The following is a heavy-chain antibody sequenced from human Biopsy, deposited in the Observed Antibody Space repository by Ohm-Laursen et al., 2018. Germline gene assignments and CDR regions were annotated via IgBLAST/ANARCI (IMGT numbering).Heavy chain of an antibody. Sequence: SQTLSLTWTVSGGSFTGHYWSWIRQPPGKGLEWIGHISYTGYTSYNASLKSRVTISVDTSRNHFSLRLSSLTAADTAVYYCAGGSNDFGGLYFPRWGQGTLLTVSS. J-gene: IGHJ4*02. CDR3: AGGSNDFGGLYFPR. CDR1: GGSFTGHY. CDR2: ISYTGYT. D-gene: IGHD4-23*01. V-gene: IGHV4-59*11.